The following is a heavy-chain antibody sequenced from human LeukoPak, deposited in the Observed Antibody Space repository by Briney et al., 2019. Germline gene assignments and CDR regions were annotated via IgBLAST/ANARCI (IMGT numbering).Heavy chain of an antibody. D-gene: IGHD4-23*01. V-gene: IGHV4-34*01. J-gene: IGHJ4*02. CDR3: ARVPDPDYGGNSGVVY. CDR1: GGSFSGYY. Sequence: PSETLSLTCAVYGGSFSGYYWSGIRQPPGKGLEWIGEINHSGSTNYNPSLKSRVTISVGTSKNQFSLKLSSVTAADTAVYYCARVPDPDYGGNSGVVYWGQGTLVTVSS. CDR2: INHSGST.